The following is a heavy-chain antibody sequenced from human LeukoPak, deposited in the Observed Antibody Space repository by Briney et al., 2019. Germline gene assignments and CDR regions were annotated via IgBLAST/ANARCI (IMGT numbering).Heavy chain of an antibody. CDR1: GYNFTNYW. Sequence: GESLKISCKASGYNFTNYWIGWVRQMPGKGLEWVGNIYPADSDTGYSPSFQGQVTISADKSIRTTYLLWSSLKASDTAMYYCASWGIQLKGRGFDFWGQGTLVTVSS. J-gene: IGHJ4*02. CDR3: ASWGIQLKGRGFDF. V-gene: IGHV5-51*01. CDR2: IYPADSDT. D-gene: IGHD5-18*01.